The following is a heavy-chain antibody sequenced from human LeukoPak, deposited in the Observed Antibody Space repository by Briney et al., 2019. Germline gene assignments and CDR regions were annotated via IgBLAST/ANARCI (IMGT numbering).Heavy chain of an antibody. CDR1: GFTFSDYY. CDR3: ARESPTWYYYYGMDV. CDR2: ISSSGSTI. V-gene: IGHV3-11*01. J-gene: IGHJ6*02. Sequence: GGSLRLSCAASGFTFSDYYMSWIRQAPGKGLEWVSYISSSGSTIYYADSVKGRLTISRDNAKNSLYLQMNSLRAEDTAVYYCARESPTWYYYYGMDVWGQGTTVTVSS.